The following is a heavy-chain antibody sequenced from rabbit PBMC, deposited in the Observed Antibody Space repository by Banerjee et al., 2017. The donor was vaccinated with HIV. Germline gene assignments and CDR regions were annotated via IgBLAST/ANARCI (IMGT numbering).Heavy chain of an antibody. Sequence: QSLEESGGDLVKPGASLTLTCTASGFSFSSGYYMYWVRQAPEKGLEWVACIDTSSGSTWYASWVNGRFTISRSTSLNTVTLQMTSLTAADTATYFCARDNAGYAGDGDVHRYFDLWGQGTLVTV. CDR1: GFSFSSGYY. V-gene: IGHV1S43*01. D-gene: IGHD4-2*01. CDR2: IDTSSGST. J-gene: IGHJ4*01. CDR3: ARDNAGYAGDGDVHRYFDL.